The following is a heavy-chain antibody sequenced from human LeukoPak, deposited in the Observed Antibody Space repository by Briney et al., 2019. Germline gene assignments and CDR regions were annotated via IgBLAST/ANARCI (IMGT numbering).Heavy chain of an antibody. CDR1: GFTFSSSW. J-gene: IGHJ4*02. D-gene: IGHD3-22*01. CDR3: ARGAYYYED. V-gene: IGHV3-74*01. Sequence: GGSLRLSCAVSGFTFSSSWMHWVRQAPGKGLVWVSHIKTDGSTTAYADSVKGRFTISRDNAKNTLYLQMNSLRAEDTGVYYCARGAYYYEDWGQGTLATVSS. CDR2: IKTDGSTT.